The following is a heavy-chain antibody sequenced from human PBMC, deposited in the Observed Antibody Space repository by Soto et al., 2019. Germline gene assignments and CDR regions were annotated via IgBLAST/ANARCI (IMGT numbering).Heavy chain of an antibody. CDR3: ATSLWFGTQVEL. CDR1: GGYFNDNY. CDR2: ISRSGTT. J-gene: IGHJ5*02. Sequence: QVQLQQWGAGLLKPSETLSLSCAVYGGYFNDNYYTWFRQPPGKGLEWIGEISRSGTTKYIPSLKSCASIALDTSKTQVSLKVTSVTAADTAVYYCATSLWFGTQVELWGQGALVTVSS. D-gene: IGHD3-10*01. V-gene: IGHV4-34*01.